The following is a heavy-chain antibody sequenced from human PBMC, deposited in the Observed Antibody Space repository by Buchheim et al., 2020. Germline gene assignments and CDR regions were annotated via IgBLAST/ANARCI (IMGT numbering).Heavy chain of an antibody. CDR3: AKRATGSGNWGVFDY. CDR1: GFTFSSYA. V-gene: IGHV3-23*01. Sequence: EVQLLESGGGLVQPGDSLRLSCAASGFTFSSYAMSWVRQAPGKGLEWVSSISTGGDYTYYADSVKGRFTISSDNSKHTLYLQMNSLRAEDTAVYYCAKRATGSGNWGVFDYWGQGTL. CDR2: ISTGGDYT. D-gene: IGHD1-26*01. J-gene: IGHJ4*02.